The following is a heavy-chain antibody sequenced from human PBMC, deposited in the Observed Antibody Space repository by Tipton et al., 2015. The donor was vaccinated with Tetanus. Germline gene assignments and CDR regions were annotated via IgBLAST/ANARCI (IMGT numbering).Heavy chain of an antibody. CDR2: IYYSGST. D-gene: IGHD6-6*01. Sequence: TLSLTCTVSGGSISSYYWSWIRQPPGKGLEWIGYIYYSGSTNYNPSLKSRVTISVDTSKNQFSLKMNSVTAADTAMYYCAKDQGGGRVVRLNWFDPWGPGTLVTVSS. CDR1: GGSISSYY. V-gene: IGHV4-59*12. CDR3: AKDQGGGRVVRLNWFDP. J-gene: IGHJ5*02.